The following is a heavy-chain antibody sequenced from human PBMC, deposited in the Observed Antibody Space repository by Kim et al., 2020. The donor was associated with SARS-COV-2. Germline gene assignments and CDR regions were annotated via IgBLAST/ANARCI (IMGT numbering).Heavy chain of an antibody. CDR3: ASSMVRYYFDY. J-gene: IGHJ4*02. V-gene: IGHV4-34*01. D-gene: IGHD3-10*01. Sequence: TNYNPSLKSRVTISVDTSKNQFSLKLSSVTAADTAVYYCASSMVRYYFDYWGQGTLVTVSS. CDR2: T.